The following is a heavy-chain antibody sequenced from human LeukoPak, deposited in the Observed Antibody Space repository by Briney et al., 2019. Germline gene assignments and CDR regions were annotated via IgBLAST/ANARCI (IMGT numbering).Heavy chain of an antibody. CDR2: IYYSGTT. V-gene: IGHV4-31*03. CDR3: ARDGYCSGGSCYSNNAFDI. J-gene: IGHJ3*02. CDR1: GGSISSGDSY. Sequence: SETLSLTCTVSGGSISSGDSYWSWIRQLPGKGLEWIGYIYYSGTTYYNPSLKSRITISVDTSKNQFSLKLSSVTAADTAVYYSARDGYCSGGSCYSNNAFDIWGQGTMVTVSS. D-gene: IGHD2-15*01.